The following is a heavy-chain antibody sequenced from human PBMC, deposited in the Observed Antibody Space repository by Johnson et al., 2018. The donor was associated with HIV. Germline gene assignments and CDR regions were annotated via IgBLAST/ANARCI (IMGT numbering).Heavy chain of an antibody. Sequence: VQLVESGGGVVQPGRSLRLSCAASGFTVSSNYMSWVRQAPGKGLEWVSVIYSGGSTYYADSVKGRFTISRDNSKNTLYLQMNSLRAEDTALYCCARDHRAVCGGDCYSDAFDIWGQGTMVTVSS. CDR3: ARDHRAVCGGDCYSDAFDI. V-gene: IGHV3-66*01. CDR1: GFTVSSNY. D-gene: IGHD2-21*02. CDR2: IYSGGST. J-gene: IGHJ3*02.